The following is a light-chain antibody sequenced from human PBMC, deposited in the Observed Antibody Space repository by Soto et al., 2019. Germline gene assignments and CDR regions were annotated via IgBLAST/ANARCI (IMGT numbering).Light chain of an antibody. CDR3: QKNDSLPFT. V-gene: IGKV1-27*01. CDR2: AAS. Sequence: DIQMTQSPSSLSASVGDSVTITCRASQDISNYLAWFQQRPGKPPKLLIYAASTLESGVPSRFSGGRSGTDFTLSISSLQPEDVATVYCQKNDSLPFTFGPGTKVDIK. J-gene: IGKJ3*01. CDR1: QDISNY.